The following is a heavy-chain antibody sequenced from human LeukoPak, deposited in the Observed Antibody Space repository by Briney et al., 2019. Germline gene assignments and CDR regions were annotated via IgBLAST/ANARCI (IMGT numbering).Heavy chain of an antibody. CDR2: IHPNGRT. Sequence: PSETLSLTCAVYGGSFTGYYWSWIRQPPGEGLEWIGEIHPNGRTNYNPSLKSRVATSVDTSKNEFSLKLSSVAAADTAVYYCARGRRELIGERLYYYSMYVWGKGTTVTVSS. V-gene: IGHV4-34*01. J-gene: IGHJ6*04. CDR3: ARGRRELIGERLYYYSMYV. D-gene: IGHD1-26*01. CDR1: GGSFTGYY.